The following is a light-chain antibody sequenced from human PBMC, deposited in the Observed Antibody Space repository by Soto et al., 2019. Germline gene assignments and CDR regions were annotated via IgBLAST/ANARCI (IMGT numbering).Light chain of an antibody. V-gene: IGKV3-15*01. CDR3: QQYDSWPPLT. CDR2: DAS. Sequence: EILLTQSPATLSLSPGEGATLSCRAGQSIYSKLAWYQQRRGQTPRLLIYDASSRATGIPARFSGSGFGTEFTLTISSLQSEDFAVYYCQQYDSWPPLTFGGGTKVEIK. CDR1: QSIYSK. J-gene: IGKJ4*01.